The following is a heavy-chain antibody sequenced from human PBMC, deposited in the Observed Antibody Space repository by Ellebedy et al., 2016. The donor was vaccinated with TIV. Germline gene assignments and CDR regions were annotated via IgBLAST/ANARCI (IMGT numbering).Heavy chain of an antibody. D-gene: IGHD6-19*01. Sequence: GESLKISCAASGFTFSSYGMHWVRQAPGKGLEWVAVIWYDGSNKYYADSVKGRFTISRDNSKTTLYLQMNSLRAEDTAVYYCARDGEQWLVSGVDYWGQGTLVTVSS. CDR1: GFTFSSYG. V-gene: IGHV3-33*08. CDR3: ARDGEQWLVSGVDY. CDR2: IWYDGSNK. J-gene: IGHJ4*02.